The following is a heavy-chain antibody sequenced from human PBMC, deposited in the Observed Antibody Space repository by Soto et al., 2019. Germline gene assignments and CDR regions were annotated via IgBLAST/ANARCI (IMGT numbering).Heavy chain of an antibody. CDR2: VYHTGDT. J-gene: IGHJ5*02. CDR3: AREIVTAGGNNYFDP. Sequence: PSETLSLTCGVSGGTVASSHWWSWVRQSPGRGLEWIGNVYHTGDTNFNPSLQSRVTFSVDKSNNQFSLRLTSVTAADTAEYFCAREIVTAGGNNYFDPWGPGTLVTVSS. D-gene: IGHD2-21*02. V-gene: IGHV4-4*02. CDR1: GGTVASSHW.